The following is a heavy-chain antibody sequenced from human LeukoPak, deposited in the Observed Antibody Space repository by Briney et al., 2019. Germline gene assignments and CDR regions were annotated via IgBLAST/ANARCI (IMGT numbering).Heavy chain of an antibody. CDR2: ISAYNGNT. V-gene: IGHV1-18*01. D-gene: IGHD3-22*01. CDR3: ARWDATYYYDSSGSPAHTPFDY. Sequence: ASVKVSCKASGYTFTSYGISWVRQAPGQGLEWMGWISAYNGNTNYAQKLQGRVTVTTDTSTSTAYMELRSLRSDDTAVYYCARWDATYYYDSSGSPAHTPFDYWGQGTLVTVSS. J-gene: IGHJ4*02. CDR1: GYTFTSYG.